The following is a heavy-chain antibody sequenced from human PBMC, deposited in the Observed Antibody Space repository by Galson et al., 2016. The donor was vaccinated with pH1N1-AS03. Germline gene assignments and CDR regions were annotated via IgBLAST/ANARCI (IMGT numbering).Heavy chain of an antibody. CDR2: VIPLSGTT. CDR1: AGTFATFA. J-gene: IGHJ4*02. V-gene: IGHV1-69*13. CDR3: ARDRYRDTSTDFYDSAY. Sequence: SVKVSCKASAGTFATFAVSWVRQARGQGLEWMGWVIPLSGTTNYAQKFQGRVTITADDSTGTAYMELSSLTSDDTAVYYCARDRYRDTSTDFYDSAYWGQGTLVTASS. D-gene: IGHD3-22*01.